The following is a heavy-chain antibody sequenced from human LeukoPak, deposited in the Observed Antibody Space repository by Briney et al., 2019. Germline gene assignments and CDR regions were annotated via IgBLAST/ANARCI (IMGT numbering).Heavy chain of an antibody. V-gene: IGHV3-7*01. CDR2: INPDGSQT. D-gene: IGHD4-17*01. J-gene: IGHJ5*02. CDR1: GFTFSSYW. CDR3: ARDLGYGALDP. Sequence: GGSLRLSCAASGFTFSSYWMNWVRQAPGKGLEWVALINPDGSQTNYVDSVKGRLTISRDNAENSLYLQMNSLRAEATAVYYCARDLGYGALDPWGQGTLVTVSS.